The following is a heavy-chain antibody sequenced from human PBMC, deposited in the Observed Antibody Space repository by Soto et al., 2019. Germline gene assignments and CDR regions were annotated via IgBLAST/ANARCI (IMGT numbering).Heavy chain of an antibody. CDR3: ARERGQDDYGDYVWFDP. J-gene: IGHJ5*02. V-gene: IGHV4-30-4*01. CDR1: GGSISSGDYY. CDR2: IYYSGST. Sequence: QVQLQESGPGLVKPSQTLSLTCTVSGGSISSGDYYWSWIRQPPGKGLEWIGYIYYSGSTYYNPSLKSRVTISVDTSKNQFSLKLSSVTAADTAVYYCARERGQDDYGDYVWFDPWGQGTLVTVSS. D-gene: IGHD4-17*01.